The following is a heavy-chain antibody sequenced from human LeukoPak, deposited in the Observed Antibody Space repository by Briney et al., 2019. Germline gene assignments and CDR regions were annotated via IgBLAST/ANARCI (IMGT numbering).Heavy chain of an antibody. Sequence: SVKVSCKASGGTFSSYAISWVRLAPGQGLEWMGGIIPIFGTANYAQKFQGRVTITADESTSTAYMELSSLRSEDTAVYYCAGPHYYGSGSYPKDYYYGMDVWGKGTTVTVSS. D-gene: IGHD3-10*01. CDR2: IIPIFGTA. V-gene: IGHV1-69*13. J-gene: IGHJ6*04. CDR3: AGPHYYGSGSYPKDYYYGMDV. CDR1: GGTFSSYA.